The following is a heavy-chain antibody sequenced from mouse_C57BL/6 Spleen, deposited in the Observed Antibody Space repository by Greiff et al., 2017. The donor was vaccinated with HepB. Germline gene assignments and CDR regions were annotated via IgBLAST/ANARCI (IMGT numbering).Heavy chain of an antibody. J-gene: IGHJ1*03. CDR2: INPYNGGT. CDR3: ARLITTVVAWYFDV. D-gene: IGHD1-1*01. CDR1: GYTFTDYY. V-gene: IGHV1-19*01. Sequence: EVQLQQSGPVLVKPGASVKMSCKASGYTFTDYYMNWVKQSHGKSLEWIGVINPYNGGTSYNQKFKGKATLTVDKSSSTAYMELNSLTSEDSAVYYCARLITTVVAWYFDVWGTGTTVTVSS.